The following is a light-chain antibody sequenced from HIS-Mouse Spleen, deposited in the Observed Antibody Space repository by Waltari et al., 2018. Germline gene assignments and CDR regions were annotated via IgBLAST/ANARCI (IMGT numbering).Light chain of an antibody. CDR3: QVWDSSSDHVV. CDR1: NIGSKS. CDR2: DDS. Sequence: SYVLTQPPSVSVAPGKTARITCGGNNIGSKSVHWSQQKPGQAHVLVVYDDSDRPSGIPERFSGSNSGNTATLTISRVEAGDEADYYCQVWDSSSDHVVFGGGTKLTVL. J-gene: IGLJ2*01. V-gene: IGLV3-21*03.